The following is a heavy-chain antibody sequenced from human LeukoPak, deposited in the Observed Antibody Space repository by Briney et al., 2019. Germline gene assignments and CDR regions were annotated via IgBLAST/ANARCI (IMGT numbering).Heavy chain of an antibody. CDR1: GGSINSYY. CDR2: IYSSGST. J-gene: IGHJ4*02. CDR3: ARGGKATVVTM. V-gene: IGHV4-4*07. Sequence: SETLSLTCTVSGGSINSYYWSWIRQPAGKGLEWIGRIYSSGSTNYNPSLKSRVSMSVDTSKNQLSLKLTSVTAADTAVYYCARGGKATVVTMWGQGILVTVSS. D-gene: IGHD4-23*01.